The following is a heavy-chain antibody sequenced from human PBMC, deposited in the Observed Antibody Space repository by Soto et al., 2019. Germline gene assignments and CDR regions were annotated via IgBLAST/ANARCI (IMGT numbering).Heavy chain of an antibody. CDR2: IWYDGSNK. Sequence: GGSLRLSCAASGFTFSSYGMHWVRQAPGKGLEWVAVIWYDGSNKYYADSVKGRFTISRDNSKNTLYLQMNSLRAEDTAVYYCARERVGVDDYGDYVALTLFDYWGQGTLVTVSS. CDR3: ARERVGVDDYGDYVALTLFDY. J-gene: IGHJ4*02. D-gene: IGHD4-17*01. CDR1: GFTFSSYG. V-gene: IGHV3-33*01.